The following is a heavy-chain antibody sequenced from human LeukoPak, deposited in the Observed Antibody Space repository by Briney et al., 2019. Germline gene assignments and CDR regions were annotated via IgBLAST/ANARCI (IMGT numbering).Heavy chain of an antibody. CDR1: GFTFSSYN. Sequence: PGGSLRLSCAASGFTFSSYNMNWVRQAPGQGLEWVSSISFSSTYIYYADSVKGRFTISRDNAKNSLYLQMNSLRAEDTAVYYCATDLFDYMDVWGKGTTVTVSS. D-gene: IGHD2-21*01. J-gene: IGHJ6*03. CDR2: ISFSSTYI. V-gene: IGHV3-21*01. CDR3: ATDLFDYMDV.